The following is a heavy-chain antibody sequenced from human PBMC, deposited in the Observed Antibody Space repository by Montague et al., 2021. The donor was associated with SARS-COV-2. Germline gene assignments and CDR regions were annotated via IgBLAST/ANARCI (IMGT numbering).Heavy chain of an antibody. CDR3: ARLSKTVYPPLYYYYGMDV. D-gene: IGHD3-9*01. CDR1: GGSISSSSYY. Sequence: SETLSLTCTVSGGSISSSSYYWGWIRQPPGKGLEWIGSIYYSGSTYYNPSLKSRVTISVDTSKNQFSLKLSSVTAADTAVYYCARLSKTVYPPLYYYYGMDVWGQGTTVTVSS. CDR2: IYYSGST. V-gene: IGHV4-39*01. J-gene: IGHJ6*02.